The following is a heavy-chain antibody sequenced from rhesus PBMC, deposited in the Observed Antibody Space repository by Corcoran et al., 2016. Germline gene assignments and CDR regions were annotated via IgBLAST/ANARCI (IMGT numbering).Heavy chain of an antibody. CDR1: GGPISRSY. Sequence: QLQLQESGPGLVKPSETLSLTCSVSGGPISRSYCRWLLHAPGKGLEWVGYIGGSSGRTNYNPSLKSRVTLSVDTSKNQLSLKLSSVTAADTAVYYCARPASGYGSYVFDYWGQGVLVTVSS. D-gene: IGHD4-4*01. J-gene: IGHJ4*01. V-gene: IGHV4-169*01. CDR2: IGGSSGRT. CDR3: ARPASGYGSYVFDY.